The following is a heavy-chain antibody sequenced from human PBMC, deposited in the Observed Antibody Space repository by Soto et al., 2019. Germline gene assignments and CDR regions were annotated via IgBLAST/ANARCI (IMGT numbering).Heavy chain of an antibody. Sequence: GGSLRLSCAASGFTFSNYGMLWVRQAPGKGLEWVAVISYDGNEKYYSDSVKGRFTISRDNSNNTVYLQMNSLRAEDTALYYCAKYRGFYYYFSPMDVWGHGTTVNVSS. CDR2: ISYDGNEK. CDR3: AKYRGFYYYFSPMDV. CDR1: GFTFSNYG. J-gene: IGHJ6*02. D-gene: IGHD2-8*01. V-gene: IGHV3-30*18.